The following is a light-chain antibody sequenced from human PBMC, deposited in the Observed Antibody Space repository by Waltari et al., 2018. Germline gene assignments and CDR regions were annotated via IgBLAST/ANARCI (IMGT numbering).Light chain of an antibody. J-gene: IGLJ3*02. Sequence: SALTQPASVSGSPRQSITIPCTGTSSDIGAYNYVSWYQQHSGKAPKLVIFGVSDRPTGVSHRFSGSKSGNTASLTISGLQAEDEADYYCISFTSSNTWVFGGGTRVTVL. CDR3: ISFTSSNTWV. V-gene: IGLV2-14*01. CDR1: SSDIGAYNY. CDR2: GVS.